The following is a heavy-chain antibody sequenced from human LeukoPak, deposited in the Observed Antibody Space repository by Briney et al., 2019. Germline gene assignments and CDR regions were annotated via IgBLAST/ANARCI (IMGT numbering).Heavy chain of an antibody. CDR2: IKQDGSEK. CDR3: ARDTPYYDFWSGYF. Sequence: GGSLRLSCAASGFTFSSYWMSWVRQAPGKGLEWVANIKQDGSEKYYVDSVKGRFTISRDNAKNSLYLQMNSLRAEDTAVYYCARDTPYYDFWSGYFWGQGTLVTVSS. V-gene: IGHV3-7*01. D-gene: IGHD3-3*01. CDR1: GFTFSSYW. J-gene: IGHJ4*02.